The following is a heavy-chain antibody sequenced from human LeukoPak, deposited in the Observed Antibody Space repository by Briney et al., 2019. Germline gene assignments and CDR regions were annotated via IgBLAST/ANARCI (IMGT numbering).Heavy chain of an antibody. CDR2: IRSKAYRCTA. V-gene: IGHV3-49*04. J-gene: IGHJ4*02. D-gene: IGHD2-15*01. CDR3: SRGGIDCSGASCYSASLDS. Sequence: GGSLRLSCSTAGFTLGLYALTGVRQAPGKGREGVGFIRSKAYRCTAEYATSVKGRFIISRDDSESIAYLQMNSLKTEDTAVYYCSRGGIDCSGASCYSASLDSWGQGTLVTVSS. CDR1: GFTLGLYA.